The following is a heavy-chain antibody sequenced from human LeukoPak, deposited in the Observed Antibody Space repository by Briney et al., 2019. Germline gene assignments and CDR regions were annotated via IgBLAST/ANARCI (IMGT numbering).Heavy chain of an antibody. CDR2: MNPNSGDT. V-gene: IGHV1-8*01. CDR1: GYTLTSYD. J-gene: IGHJ4*02. D-gene: IGHD2-2*02. CDR3: ARVPLSTYCSSTSCYTLDY. Sequence: ASVKVSCKASGYTLTSYDINWVRQATGQGLEWMGWMNPNSGDTGYAQKFQGRVTMTRNTSISTAYMELSSLRSEDTAVYYCARVPLSTYCSSTSCYTLDYWGQGTLVTVSS.